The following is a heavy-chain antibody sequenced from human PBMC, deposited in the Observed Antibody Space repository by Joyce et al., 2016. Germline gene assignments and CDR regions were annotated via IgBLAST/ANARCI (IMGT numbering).Heavy chain of an antibody. J-gene: IGHJ6*02. CDR1: GFTFSDYY. CDR3: ARGPGYCSTTTCSPGDGMDV. D-gene: IGHD2-2*01. Sequence: QVQLVESGGGLVKPGGSLRLSCAASGFTFSDYYMSWIRQDPGEGLERVSYIRSTGSTIYYADSVKGRFTMSRNNAKNSLYLQMNSLRAEDTAVYYCARGPGYCSTTTCSPGDGMDVWGQGTTVTVSS. V-gene: IGHV3-11*01. CDR2: IRSTGSTI.